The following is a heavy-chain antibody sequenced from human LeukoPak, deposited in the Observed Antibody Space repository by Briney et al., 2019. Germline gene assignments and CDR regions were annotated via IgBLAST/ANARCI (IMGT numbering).Heavy chain of an antibody. V-gene: IGHV3-23*01. D-gene: IGHD3-22*01. J-gene: IGHJ3*02. CDR1: GFTFSSYA. CDR3: AREYYYDSSGYYPYQPDAFDI. CDR2: ISGSGGST. Sequence: GGSLRLSCAASGFTFSSYAMSWVRQAPGKGLEWVSAISGSGGSTYYADSVKGRFTISRDNAKNSLYLQMNSLRAEDTAVYYCAREYYYDSSGYYPYQPDAFDIWGQGTMVTVSS.